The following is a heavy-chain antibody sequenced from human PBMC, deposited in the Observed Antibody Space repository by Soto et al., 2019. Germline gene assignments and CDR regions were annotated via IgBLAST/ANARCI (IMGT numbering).Heavy chain of an antibody. CDR2: INHSGST. CDR3: ARMWGGWFDP. D-gene: IGHD3-16*01. CDR1: GGSFSGYY. V-gene: IGHV4-34*01. Sequence: QVQLQQWGAGLLKPSETLSLTCAVYGGSFSGYYWSWIRQPPGKGLEWIGEINHSGSTNYNPSLKSRVTISVDRSRDQFSLKRSSVTAADTAVYYCARMWGGWFDPWGQGTLVTVSS. J-gene: IGHJ5*02.